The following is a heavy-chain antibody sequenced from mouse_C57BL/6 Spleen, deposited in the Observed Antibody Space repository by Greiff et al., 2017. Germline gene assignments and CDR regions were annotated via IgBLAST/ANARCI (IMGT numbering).Heavy chain of an antibody. D-gene: IGHD1-1*01. CDR2: IHPNSGST. CDR1: GYTFTSYW. V-gene: IGHV1-64*01. J-gene: IGHJ2*01. CDR3: AYYGSSYSLYYFDC. Sequence: QVQLQQPGAELVKPGASVKLSCKASGYTFTSYWMHWVKQRPGQGLEWIGMIHPNSGSTNYNEKFKSKATLTVDKSSSTAYMQLSSLTSEDSAVYYCAYYGSSYSLYYFDCWGQGTTLTVSS.